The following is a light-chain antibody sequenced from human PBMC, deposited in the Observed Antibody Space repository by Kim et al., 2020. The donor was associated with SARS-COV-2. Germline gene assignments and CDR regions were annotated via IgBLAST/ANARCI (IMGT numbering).Light chain of an antibody. Sequence: GQRVTIACSGSRSNTGSNYVYWYQKFPGTAPKLLIYRNNQRPSGVPDRFSGSKSGTSASLAISGLRSEDEAEYYCAAWDDSLNGPVFGGGTQLTVL. CDR2: RNN. CDR3: AAWDDSLNGPV. V-gene: IGLV1-47*01. J-gene: IGLJ2*01. CDR1: RSNTGSNY.